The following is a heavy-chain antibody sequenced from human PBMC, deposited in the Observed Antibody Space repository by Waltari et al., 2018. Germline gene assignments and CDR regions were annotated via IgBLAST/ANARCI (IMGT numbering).Heavy chain of an antibody. Sequence: QVQLQESGPGLVKPSQTLSLTCIVSGGPLSSGSYYWSWIRQHPGKALEWIGYIHHSGGTPDTPPLESLATIRVDTSKAQLSLGLNSVSAAATAVYYCARQLNPRAPYFDLWGQGALVTVAS. CDR2: IHHSGGT. J-gene: IGHJ4*02. V-gene: IGHV4-31*01. CDR1: GGPLSSGSYY. CDR3: ARQLNPRAPYFDL.